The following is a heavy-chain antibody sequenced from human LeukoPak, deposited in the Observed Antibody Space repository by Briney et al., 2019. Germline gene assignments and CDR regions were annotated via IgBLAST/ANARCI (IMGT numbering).Heavy chain of an antibody. D-gene: IGHD1-26*01. CDR2: IYWDDDK. Sequence: SGPTLVNPTQTLTLTCIFSEFSLTTRGVGVGWIRQPPGKALEWLAVIYWDDDKRYSPSLKSRLTITKDISKTQVVLMITNVDPLDTATYFCAYRRKWNFFAYWGQGALVTVSS. CDR1: EFSLTTRGVG. J-gene: IGHJ4*02. V-gene: IGHV2-5*02. CDR3: AYRRKWNFFAY.